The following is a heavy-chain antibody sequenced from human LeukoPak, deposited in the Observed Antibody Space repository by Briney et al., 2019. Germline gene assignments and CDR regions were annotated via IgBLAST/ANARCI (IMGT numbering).Heavy chain of an antibody. J-gene: IGHJ5*02. CDR3: ARESGYYYKRSYWFDP. D-gene: IGHD3-22*01. CDR1: GGSFSGYY. CDR2: INHSGST. Sequence: SETLSLKGAVYGGSFSGYYWSWIRQPPGQGLKWSGEINHSGSTNYNPSLKSRVTISVDTSKHQFSLKLSSVTAADTAVYYCARESGYYYKRSYWFDPWGQGTLVTVSS. V-gene: IGHV4-34*01.